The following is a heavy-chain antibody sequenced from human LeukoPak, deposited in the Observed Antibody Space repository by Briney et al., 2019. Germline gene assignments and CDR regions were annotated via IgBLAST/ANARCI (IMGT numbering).Heavy chain of an antibody. D-gene: IGHD1-26*01. CDR2: INPNIGGT. CDR1: GDTFTGYY. V-gene: IGHV1-2*02. Sequence: ASVKVSCKASGDTFTGYYMHWVRRAPGQGLEWMGWINPNIGGTNYAQKSQGRVTMTRDTSISTAYMELSRLRSDDTAVYYCARVLPWSLSYSGSRSPWLDPSAQGTLVTVSS. CDR3: ARVLPWSLSYSGSRSPWLDP. J-gene: IGHJ5*02.